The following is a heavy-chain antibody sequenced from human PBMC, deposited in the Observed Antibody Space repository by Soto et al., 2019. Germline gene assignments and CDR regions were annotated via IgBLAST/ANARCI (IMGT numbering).Heavy chain of an antibody. J-gene: IGHJ4*02. CDR3: ARGPSYSDYSNDWFFDS. CDR2: IKKDGTEK. Sequence: GVLRLSCAASGFTFSGYWMTWVRQAPGKGLEWVADIKKDGTEKYYVDSVKGRFTISRDNAKKSVYLQMNGLTVEDTAVYRCARGPSYSDYSNDWFFDSWGQGALVTVS. CDR1: GFTFSGYW. V-gene: IGHV3-7*03. D-gene: IGHD3-9*01.